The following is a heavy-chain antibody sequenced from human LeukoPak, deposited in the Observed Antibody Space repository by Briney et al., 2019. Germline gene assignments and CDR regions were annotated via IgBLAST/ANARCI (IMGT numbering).Heavy chain of an antibody. D-gene: IGHD4-17*01. CDR2: IYYSGST. CDR1: GGSISSHY. J-gene: IGHJ6*02. V-gene: IGHV4-59*11. CDR3: AREKTVLHYYYGMDV. Sequence: SETLSLTCTVSGGSISSHYWSWIRQPPGKGLGWIGYIYYSGSTNYNPSLKSRVTISVDTSKNQFSLKLSSVTAADTAVYYCAREKTVLHYYYGMDVWGQGTTVTVSS.